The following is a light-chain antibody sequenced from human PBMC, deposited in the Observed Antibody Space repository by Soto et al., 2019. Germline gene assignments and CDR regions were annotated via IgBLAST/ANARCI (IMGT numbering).Light chain of an antibody. Sequence: DIQMTQSPSSVSALIGDRVTITCRASETIDRFLSWYQQRPGKAPRVLIFAASDLQSGVPSRFSGSGSGTDFPSTISRLQHEDFTTYYRQRTDNAPFTFGPGTKVELK. CDR2: AAS. V-gene: IGKV1-39*01. CDR3: QRTDNAPFT. J-gene: IGKJ3*01. CDR1: ETIDRF.